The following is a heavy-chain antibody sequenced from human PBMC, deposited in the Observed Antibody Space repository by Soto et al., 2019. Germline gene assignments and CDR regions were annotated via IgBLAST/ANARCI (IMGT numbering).Heavy chain of an antibody. CDR3: ARGLLTHGGVDY. V-gene: IGHV4-34*01. CDR2: VNHSGNT. J-gene: IGHJ4*02. D-gene: IGHD3-9*01. CDR1: GGSFRPYY. Sequence: PSETLSLTCAVYGGSFRPYYWSWIRQSPGKGLEWIGEVNHSGNTNYNPSLETRVIISTDPSKNQFSLKLASVTAADTAVYFCARGLLTHGGVDYWGQGTLVTVSS.